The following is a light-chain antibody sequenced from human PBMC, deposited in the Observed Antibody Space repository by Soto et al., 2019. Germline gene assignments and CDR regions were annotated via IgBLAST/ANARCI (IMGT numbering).Light chain of an antibody. V-gene: IGKV3-20*01. CDR2: DVS. CDR1: RRVRSSF. J-gene: IGKJ2*01. CDR3: QQYENSVMYT. Sequence: EIVLTQSPGTLSLSPGERATLSCRASRRVRSSFFAWYQQKPGQAPRLLIYDVSVRATGIPDRFSGSGSGTDLTLTINRLEPEDFAVYYCQQYENSVMYTFGQGTKLEIK.